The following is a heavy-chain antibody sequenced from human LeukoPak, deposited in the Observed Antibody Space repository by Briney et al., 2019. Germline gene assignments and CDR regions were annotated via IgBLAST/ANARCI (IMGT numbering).Heavy chain of an antibody. CDR1: GFTFSSYG. J-gene: IGHJ4*02. CDR2: IRYDGSNK. CDR3: AMGRKRLGELSHFYFDY. V-gene: IGHV3-30*02. D-gene: IGHD3-16*02. Sequence: GGSLRLSCAASGFTFSSYGMHWVRQAPGKGLERVAFIRYDGSNKYYADSVKGRFTISRDNSKNTLYLQMNSLRAEDTAVYYCAMGRKRLGELSHFYFDYWGQGTLVTVSS.